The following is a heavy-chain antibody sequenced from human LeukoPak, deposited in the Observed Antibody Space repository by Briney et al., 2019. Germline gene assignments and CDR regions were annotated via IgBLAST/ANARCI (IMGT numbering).Heavy chain of an antibody. CDR1: GGSISTNNW. CDR3: ARGVAGADFSYIDV. J-gene: IGHJ6*03. D-gene: IGHD1-14*01. CDR2: VYHTGGT. Sequence: SGTLSLTCVVSGGSISTNNWWSWVRQPPGKGLEWIGEVYHTGGTNYNPSLRSRVATSVDRSKNQFSLKLNSVTAADTAVYYCARGVAGADFSYIDVWGKGTTVTVFS. V-gene: IGHV4-4*02.